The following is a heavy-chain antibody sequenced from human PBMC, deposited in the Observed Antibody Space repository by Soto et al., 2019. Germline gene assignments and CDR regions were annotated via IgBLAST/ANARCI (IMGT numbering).Heavy chain of an antibody. D-gene: IGHD3-22*01. CDR3: ATNRVPLSYYYDTSGYDGPFDV. CDR1: GVSISDYF. CDR2: IHYSGKT. V-gene: IGHV4-59*01. Sequence: SETLSLTCTVSGVSISDYFWGWMRRPPGKGLEWIGYIHYSGKTNHNPSLKSRVTISVDTSKNQVSLKLSSVTAADTAVYYCATNRVPLSYYYDTSGYDGPFDVWRHGTMVTVS. J-gene: IGHJ3*01.